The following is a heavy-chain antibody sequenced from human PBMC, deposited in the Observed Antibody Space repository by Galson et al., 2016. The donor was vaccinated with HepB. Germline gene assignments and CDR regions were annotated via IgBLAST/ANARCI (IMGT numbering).Heavy chain of an antibody. V-gene: IGHV3-30*18. J-gene: IGHJ6*02. D-gene: IGHD3-16*01. CDR2: ISHDGTNK. CDR1: GSTFGNYG. CDR3: AKAARNYGYRLGIDV. Sequence: SLRLSCAASGSTFGNYGMHWVRQAPGKGLEWVAVISHDGTNKFHTDSVKGRFTISRDSPKNTLYLQMNSLRAEDTAVYYCAKAARNYGYRLGIDVWGQGTTVTVSS.